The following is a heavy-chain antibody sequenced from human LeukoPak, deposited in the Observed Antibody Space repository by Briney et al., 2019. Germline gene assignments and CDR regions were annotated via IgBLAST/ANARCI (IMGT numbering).Heavy chain of an antibody. CDR3: ARMRDLYWVDP. J-gene: IGHJ5*02. CDR1: GLAPSTSGMC. V-gene: IGHV2-70*11. Sequence: SGPALVKPTQTLTLTCTFSGLAPSTSGMCVSWIRQPPGKALEWLARIDWDDDKYYSTSLKTRLTISKDTSKNQVVLTMTNMDPVDTATYYCARMRDLYWVDPWGQGTLVIVSS. CDR2: IDWDDDK.